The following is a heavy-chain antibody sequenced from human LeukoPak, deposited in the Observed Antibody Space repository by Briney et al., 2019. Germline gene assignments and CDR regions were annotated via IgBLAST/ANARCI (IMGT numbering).Heavy chain of an antibody. Sequence: GGSLGLSCAASGFTFSTYSMNWVRQAPGKGLEWVSSISSSSSYIYYADSVKGRFTISRDNAKNSLYLQMNSLRAEDTAVYSFARRYGSSTSCYVNDYWGQGTLVTVSS. CDR3: ARRYGSSTSCYVNDY. CDR1: GFTFSTYS. J-gene: IGHJ4*02. D-gene: IGHD2-2*01. V-gene: IGHV3-21*01. CDR2: ISSSSSYI.